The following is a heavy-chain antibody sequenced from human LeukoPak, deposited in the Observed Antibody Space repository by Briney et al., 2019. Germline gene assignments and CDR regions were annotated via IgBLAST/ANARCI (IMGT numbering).Heavy chain of an antibody. Sequence: ASVKVSCKVSGYTLTELSMHWVRQAPGKGLEWMGGFDPEGGESIYAQKFQGRVTMTEDTSTDTAYMELSSLRSEDTAVYYCATDNLYPRCFHYWGQGTLVIVSS. J-gene: IGHJ1*01. D-gene: IGHD5-24*01. CDR2: FDPEGGES. CDR3: ATDNLYPRCFHY. V-gene: IGHV1-24*01. CDR1: GYTLTELS.